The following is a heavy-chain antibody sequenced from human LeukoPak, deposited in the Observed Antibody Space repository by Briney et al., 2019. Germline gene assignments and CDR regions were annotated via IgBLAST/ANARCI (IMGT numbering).Heavy chain of an antibody. Sequence: ASVKVSCKASRNTFTGHYIHWVRRAPGQGLEWMGWINPYSGDTNYAQKFQGRVTMTRDMSISTVYMDLSRLRSDDSAMYYCARVGWDLPIDYWGQGTLVTVSS. V-gene: IGHV1-2*02. CDR2: INPYSGDT. D-gene: IGHD4-23*01. J-gene: IGHJ4*02. CDR1: RNTFTGHY. CDR3: ARVGWDLPIDY.